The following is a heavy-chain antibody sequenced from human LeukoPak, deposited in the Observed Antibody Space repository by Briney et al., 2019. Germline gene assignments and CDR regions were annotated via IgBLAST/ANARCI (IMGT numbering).Heavy chain of an antibody. CDR1: GYAFNSYG. CDR3: ARDIVVVTAIQGRFDY. V-gene: IGHV1-2*02. CDR2: INPNSGGT. Sequence: ASVKVSCKTSGYAFNSYGISWVRQAPGQGLEWMGWINPNSGGTNYAQEFQGRVTMTRDTSISTAYMELSRLRSDDTAVYYCARDIVVVTAIQGRFDYWGQGTLVTVSS. J-gene: IGHJ4*02. D-gene: IGHD2-21*02.